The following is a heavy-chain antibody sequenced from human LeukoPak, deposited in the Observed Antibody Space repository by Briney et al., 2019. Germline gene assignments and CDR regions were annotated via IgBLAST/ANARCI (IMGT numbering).Heavy chain of an antibody. Sequence: PGGSLGLSCAASGFTFSSYWMNWARQAPGKGLEWVASINHNGNVNYYVDSVKGRFTISRDNAKNSLYLQMSNLRAEDTAVYFCARGGGSDVWGQGATVTVSS. V-gene: IGHV3-7*03. J-gene: IGHJ6*02. CDR3: ARGGGSDV. CDR1: GFTFSSYW. D-gene: IGHD2-15*01. CDR2: INHNGNVN.